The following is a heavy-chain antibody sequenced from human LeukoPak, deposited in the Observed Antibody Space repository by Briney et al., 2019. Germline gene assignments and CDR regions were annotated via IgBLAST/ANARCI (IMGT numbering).Heavy chain of an antibody. CDR3: ARGGLAAGATTIFDY. V-gene: IGHV4-39*01. Sequence: SETLSLTCTVSGGSISSSSNYWGWIRQPPGKGLEWIGSIHYSGSTKYNPSLESRVTISLDTSKNQVSLKLNSVTAADTAVFYCARGGLAAGATTIFDYWGQGTLVTVSS. D-gene: IGHD1-26*01. CDR1: GGSISSSSNY. J-gene: IGHJ4*02. CDR2: IHYSGST.